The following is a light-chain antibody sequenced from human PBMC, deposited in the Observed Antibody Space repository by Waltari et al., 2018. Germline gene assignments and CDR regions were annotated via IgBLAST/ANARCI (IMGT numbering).Light chain of an antibody. J-gene: IGLJ2*01. CDR2: EGT. CDR1: SSDVGSYNL. CDR3: CSYAGSNSVV. Sequence: QSALTQPASVSGSPGQSIAISCTGTSSDVGSYNLVPWYQQHPGKAPELMIYEGTNRPSVVSDLFSVSKSVNTAFLTISGLQAEDEADYYCCSYAGSNSVVFGGGTKLTVL. V-gene: IGLV2-23*01.